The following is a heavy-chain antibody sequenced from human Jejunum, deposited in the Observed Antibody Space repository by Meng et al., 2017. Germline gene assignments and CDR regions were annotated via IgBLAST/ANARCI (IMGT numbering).Heavy chain of an antibody. CDR3: ARDSMGSLDY. D-gene: IGHD1-26*01. CDR1: GGSVGRAGYY. CDR2: ANT. Sequence: VQVQAAGPGLVGPSETLSLICTVSGGSVGRAGYYWGWIRQPPGRGLEWIGYANTNYNPSLKRRVTISLDTSRNLFSLSLTSVTAADTAVYYCARDSMGSLDYWGQGILVTVSS. V-gene: IGHV4-61*08. J-gene: IGHJ4*02.